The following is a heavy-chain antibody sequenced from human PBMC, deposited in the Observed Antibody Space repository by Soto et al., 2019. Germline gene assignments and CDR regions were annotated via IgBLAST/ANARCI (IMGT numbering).Heavy chain of an antibody. Sequence: ASVTVSCKASVYTFTSYDFDWVRQATAQGLEWMGGMNPNSGNTGYAQKFQGRATMTRNTSMSTAYMELSSVRSEDTAVYYCARGRSGKPLDFDPWGQGTLVTVSS. CDR2: MNPNSGNT. D-gene: IGHD3-10*01. CDR1: VYTFTSYD. CDR3: ARGRSGKPLDFDP. V-gene: IGHV1-8*01. J-gene: IGHJ5*02.